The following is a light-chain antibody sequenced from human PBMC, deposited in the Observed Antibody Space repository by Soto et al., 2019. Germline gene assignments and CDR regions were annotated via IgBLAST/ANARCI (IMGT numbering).Light chain of an antibody. CDR2: DAS. Sequence: EIVLTQSPGTLSLSPGERATLSCRASQSVSRSYLAWYQQKPGQAPRLLIYDASSRATGIPDRFTGSGSGTDFTLTISRLEPEDFAVYYCQHYGDSSYTFGQGTKLEIK. J-gene: IGKJ2*01. CDR1: QSVSRSY. V-gene: IGKV3-20*01. CDR3: QHYGDSSYT.